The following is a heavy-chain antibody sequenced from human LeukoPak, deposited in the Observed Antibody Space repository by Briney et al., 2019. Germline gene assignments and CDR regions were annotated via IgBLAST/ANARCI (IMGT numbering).Heavy chain of an antibody. D-gene: IGHD5-12*01. CDR2: INPNSGGT. J-gene: IGHJ5*02. Sequence: ASVKVSCKASGYTFTGYYMHWVRQAPGQGLEWMGWINPNSGGTNYAQKFQGRVTMTRDTSISTAYMELSRLRSDDTAVYYCARDGEWLRLLFWFDPWGQGTLVTVSS. CDR1: GYTFTGYY. CDR3: ARDGEWLRLLFWFDP. V-gene: IGHV1-2*02.